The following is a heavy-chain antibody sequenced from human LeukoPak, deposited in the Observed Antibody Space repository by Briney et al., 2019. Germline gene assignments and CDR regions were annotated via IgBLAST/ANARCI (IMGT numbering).Heavy chain of an antibody. D-gene: IGHD2-8*01. CDR2: IYPGDSET. CDR3: ARLGYCSNGVCSNLDY. J-gene: IGHJ4*02. Sequence: GESLQISCQASGYSFTSYWIGWVRQMPGKGLGWMGLIYPGDSETRYSPSFQGQVTISADKSITTAHLQWNSLKASDTAMYYCARLGYCSNGVCSNLDYWGQGTLVTVSS. V-gene: IGHV5-51*01. CDR1: GYSFTSYW.